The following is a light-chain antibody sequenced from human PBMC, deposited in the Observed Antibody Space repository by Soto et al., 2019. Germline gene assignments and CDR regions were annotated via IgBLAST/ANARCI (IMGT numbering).Light chain of an antibody. Sequence: DIVMTQTPLSSPVTLGQPASISCRSSQSLVHNDGNTYLNWLQQRPGQPPRLLIYKTSIRFSGVPDRFSGSGAGTDFTLKISRVEAEDVGVYYCMQAAQFPHTFGQGTKLEVK. V-gene: IGKV2-24*01. J-gene: IGKJ2*01. CDR1: QSLVHNDGNTY. CDR2: KTS. CDR3: MQAAQFPHT.